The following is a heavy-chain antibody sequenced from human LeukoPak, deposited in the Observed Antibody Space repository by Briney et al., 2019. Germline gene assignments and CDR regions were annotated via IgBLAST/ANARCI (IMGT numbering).Heavy chain of an antibody. D-gene: IGHD5-18*01. V-gene: IGHV3-9*01. Sequence: SLRLSCAASGFTFDDYAMHLVRQAPGKGLEWVSDIIWNGGRTGYADSVKGRFTISRDNAKNSLYLQMNNLRPEDTALYYCAKASGYSFGHFDYWGQGTLVTVSS. CDR2: IIWNGGRT. CDR1: GFTFDDYA. CDR3: AKASGYSFGHFDY. J-gene: IGHJ4*02.